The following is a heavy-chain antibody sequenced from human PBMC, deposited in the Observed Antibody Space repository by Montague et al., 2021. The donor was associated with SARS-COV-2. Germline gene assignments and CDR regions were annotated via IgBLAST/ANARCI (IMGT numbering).Heavy chain of an antibody. CDR1: SGSIISSDYY. CDR2: IYYSGTT. J-gene: IGHJ4*02. CDR3: ARGMSRGVTTPFDY. Sequence: SETLSLTCSVSSGSIISSDYYWGWIRQPPGKELEWIGNIYYSGTTYYNPSLQSRGTISVDTSKNHLSLRLSSMTAADTAVYFCARGMSRGVTTPFDYWGQGSQVTVSS. D-gene: IGHD3-10*01. V-gene: IGHV4-39*02.